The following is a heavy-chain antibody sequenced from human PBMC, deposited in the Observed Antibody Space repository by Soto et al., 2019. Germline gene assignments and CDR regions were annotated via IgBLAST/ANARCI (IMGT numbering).Heavy chain of an antibody. CDR3: ARDQLRILSYCGGDCYTRFDY. D-gene: IGHD2-21*02. Sequence: GGSLRLSCAASGFAFSSYSMNWVRQAPGKGLEWVSYISSSSSTIYYADSVKGRFTISRDNAKNSLYLQMNSLRDEDTAVYYCARDQLRILSYCGGDCYTRFDYWGQGTLVTVSS. CDR2: ISSSSSTI. CDR1: GFAFSSYS. V-gene: IGHV3-48*02. J-gene: IGHJ4*02.